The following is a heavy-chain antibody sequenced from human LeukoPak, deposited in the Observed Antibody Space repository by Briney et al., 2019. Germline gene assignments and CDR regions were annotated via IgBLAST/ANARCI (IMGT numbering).Heavy chain of an antibody. D-gene: IGHD3-9*01. V-gene: IGHV1-69*13. CDR3: ARVRDESGFDP. CDR1: GGTFSSYA. J-gene: IGHJ5*02. Sequence: ASVKVSCKASGGTFSSYAINWVRQAPGQGLEWMGLIIPLFDTSNYAQEFQGRVTITADESTSTVYMELRSLTSDDTAVYYCARVRDESGFDPWGQGTLVTVSS. CDR2: IIPLFDTS.